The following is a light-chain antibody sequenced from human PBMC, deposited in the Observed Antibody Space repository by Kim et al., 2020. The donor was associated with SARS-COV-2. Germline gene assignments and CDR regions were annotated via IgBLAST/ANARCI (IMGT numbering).Light chain of an antibody. Sequence: SSCPGASASLSGRASQSGSSIYLARYQQGPGQAPRLFTYGASSRAIGIPDRVSGSGSGTDFTLTSSRPEAEDFEVYYCQQYGSSRTFGQGTKLEI. CDR1: QSGSSIY. CDR2: GAS. V-gene: IGKV3-20*01. J-gene: IGKJ2*01. CDR3: QQYGSSRT.